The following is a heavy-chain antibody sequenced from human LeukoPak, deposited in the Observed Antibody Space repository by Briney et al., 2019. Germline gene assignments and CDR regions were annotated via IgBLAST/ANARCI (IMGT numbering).Heavy chain of an antibody. D-gene: IGHD3-9*01. V-gene: IGHV4-39*01. CDR3: ARLFDWGSDHWYFDL. CDR2: IYFSGST. CDR1: GGSISRSSYY. Sequence: SETLSLTCSVSGGSISRSSYYWGWIRQPPGKGLEWIGTIYFSGSTYYNPSLKSRVTISLDTSKNQFSLKLSSVTAADTAVYYCARLFDWGSDHWYFDLWGRGTLVTVSS. J-gene: IGHJ2*01.